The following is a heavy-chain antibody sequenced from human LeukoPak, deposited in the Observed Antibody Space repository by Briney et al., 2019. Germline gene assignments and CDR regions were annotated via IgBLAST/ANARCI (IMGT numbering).Heavy chain of an antibody. D-gene: IGHD3-22*01. CDR2: ISSSSSTI. V-gene: IGHV3-48*04. CDR3: ALSPGITMIVGGAFDI. CDR1: GFTFSSYN. Sequence: QPGGSLRLSCAASGFTFSSYNMNWVRQAPGKGLEWVSYISSSSSTIYYADPVKGRFTISRDNAKNSLYLQMNSLRAEDTAVYYCALSPGITMIVGGAFDIWGQGTMVTVSS. J-gene: IGHJ3*02.